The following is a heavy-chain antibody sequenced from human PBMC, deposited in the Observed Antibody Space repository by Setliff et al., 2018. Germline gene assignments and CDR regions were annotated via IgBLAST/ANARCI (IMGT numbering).Heavy chain of an antibody. CDR1: GGSINNYY. J-gene: IGHJ6*02. CDR2: VYYTGTT. Sequence: PSETLSLTCTVSGGSINNYYWSWIRQAPGKGLEWVGYVYYTGTTNYSPSLKGRVIMSVDASKNRLSLQLNSVTPADTAVYYCARDRSAYNYGLDVWGQGTTVTVSS. CDR3: ARDRSAYNYGLDV. V-gene: IGHV4-59*01.